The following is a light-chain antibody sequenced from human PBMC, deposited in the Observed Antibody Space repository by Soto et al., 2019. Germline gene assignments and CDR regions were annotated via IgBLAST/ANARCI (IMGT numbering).Light chain of an antibody. CDR2: DAS. J-gene: IGKJ4*01. Sequence: DIQMTQSPSSLSASVGDRVTITCQASQDISNYLNWYQQKPGKAPKLLIYDASNLETGVPSRFSGSGSGTDFPFTISSLRPADIATYYCQQYDNLPFTFGGGTKVEIK. CDR3: QQYDNLPFT. V-gene: IGKV1-33*01. CDR1: QDISNY.